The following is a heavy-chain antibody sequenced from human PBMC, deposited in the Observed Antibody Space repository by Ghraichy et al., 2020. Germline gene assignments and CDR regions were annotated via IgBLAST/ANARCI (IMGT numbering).Heavy chain of an antibody. CDR2: IYYSGST. CDR1: GGSISSYY. J-gene: IGHJ6*02. V-gene: IGHV4-59*01. D-gene: IGHD6-19*01. CDR3: ARNGGSSGWYYYYYGMDV. Sequence: GSLRLSCTVSGGSISSYYWSWIRQPPGKGLEWIGYIYYSGSTNYNPSLKSRVTISVDTSKNQFSLKLSSVTAADTAVYYCARNGGSSGWYYYYYGMDVWGQGTTVTVSS.